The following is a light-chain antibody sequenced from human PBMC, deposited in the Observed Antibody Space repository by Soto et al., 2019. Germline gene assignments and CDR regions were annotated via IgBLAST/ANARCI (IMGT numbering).Light chain of an antibody. J-gene: IGKJ1*01. CDR3: LQDHDDSWT. V-gene: IGKV1-6*01. CDR1: QGVDSD. Sequence: AIQMTQSPSSLSASLGDRITITCRASQGVDSDLSCYHQRPGKAPKLLLYAASNVHSGVPPRFSGSRSGTEFTLTISNLQAEDFASYYCLQDHDDSWTFGQGTKVDI. CDR2: AAS.